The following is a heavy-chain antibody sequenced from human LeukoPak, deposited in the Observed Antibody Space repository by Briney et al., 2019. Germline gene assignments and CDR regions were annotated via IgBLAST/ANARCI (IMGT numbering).Heavy chain of an antibody. CDR3: TKTSPGVPLEL. CDR2: ISHTGRT. Sequence: SETLSLTCAVSGLSFTGYYWSWIRQPPGKGPEWIGEISHTGRTSYNPFLKSRASISLDTSKKQFSLKLSFLTAADMAVYYCTKTSPGVPLELWGQGALVTVSS. J-gene: IGHJ4*02. V-gene: IGHV4-34*01. D-gene: IGHD7-27*01. CDR1: GLSFTGYY.